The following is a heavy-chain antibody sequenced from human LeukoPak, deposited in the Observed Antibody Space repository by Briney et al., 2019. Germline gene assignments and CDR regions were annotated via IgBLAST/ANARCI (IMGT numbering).Heavy chain of an antibody. V-gene: IGHV1-69*13. Sequence: GASVKVSCKASGYTFTSSGITWVRQAPGQGLEWMGGIIPIFGTANYAQKFQGRVTITADESTSTAYMELSSVRSKDTAVYYCARVNCGGDCYSDRGAFDIWGQGTMVTVSS. CDR3: ARVNCGGDCYSDRGAFDI. J-gene: IGHJ3*02. CDR1: GYTFTSSG. D-gene: IGHD2-21*02. CDR2: IIPIFGTA.